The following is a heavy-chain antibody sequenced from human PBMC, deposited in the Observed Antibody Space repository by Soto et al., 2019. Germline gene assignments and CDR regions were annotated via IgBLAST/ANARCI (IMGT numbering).Heavy chain of an antibody. CDR2: IYTGDSDT. Sequence: PGESLKISCKGSGYSFTSYWIGWVRQVPGKGLEWMGIIYTGDSDTRYSPSFQGQVTISADKSISTAYLQWSSLKASDTAMCYCARLMVRERWVYGMDVWGQGTTVTVSS. J-gene: IGHJ6*02. CDR1: GYSFTSYW. D-gene: IGHD3-10*01. V-gene: IGHV5-51*01. CDR3: ARLMVRERWVYGMDV.